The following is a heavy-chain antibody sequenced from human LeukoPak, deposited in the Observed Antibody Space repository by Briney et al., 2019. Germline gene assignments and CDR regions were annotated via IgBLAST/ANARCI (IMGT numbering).Heavy chain of an antibody. D-gene: IGHD3-3*01. J-gene: IGHJ5*02. CDR1: VGTFSSYA. CDR2: IIPIFGTA. V-gene: IGHV1-69*05. CDR3: ARETYYDFWGSAANWFDP. Sequence: ASVKVSCKASVGTFSSYAISWVRQAPGQGLEWMGRIIPIFGTANYAQKFQGRVTITTDESTSTAYMELSSLRSEDTAVYYCARETYYDFWGSAANWFDPWGQGTLVTVSS.